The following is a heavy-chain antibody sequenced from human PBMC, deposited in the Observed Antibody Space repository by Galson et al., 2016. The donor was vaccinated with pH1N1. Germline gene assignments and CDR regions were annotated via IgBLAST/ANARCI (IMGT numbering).Heavy chain of an antibody. CDR1: GGSIRSGGYY. CDR3: ARVPRGEQLYYLDY. J-gene: IGHJ4*02. D-gene: IGHD3-16*01. Sequence: LVKPPQTLTLTCTVSGGSIRSGGYYWSWIRQHPGKGLEWIGYIYYSGSTYYNPSLNSRVTISVDTSKNQFSLKLSSVTAADTAVYYCARVPRGEQLYYLDYWGQGTLVTVSS. V-gene: IGHV4-31*03. CDR2: IYYSGST.